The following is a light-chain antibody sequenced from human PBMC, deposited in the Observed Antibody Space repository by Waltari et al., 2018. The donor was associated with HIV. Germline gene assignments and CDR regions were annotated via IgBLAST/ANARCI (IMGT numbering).Light chain of an antibody. CDR1: QSVSIY. V-gene: IGKV3-11*01. Sequence: EIVLTQSPATLSLSPGERATLSCRASQSVSIYLAWYQQKPGQPPRLLISDASNRATASPARFSGSGSGTDFTRTSSSLEPEDFAVYYCQQRSRWPPAYTFGQGTKLEIK. CDR3: QQRSRWPPAYT. J-gene: IGKJ2*01. CDR2: DAS.